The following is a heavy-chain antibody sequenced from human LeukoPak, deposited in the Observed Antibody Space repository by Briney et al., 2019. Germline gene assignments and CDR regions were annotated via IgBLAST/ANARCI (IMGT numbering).Heavy chain of an antibody. CDR1: GFTFSSHA. D-gene: IGHD6-19*01. CDR3: AKDFRNSSGWNVAGYLDY. CDR2: ISGSGGST. J-gene: IGHJ4*02. V-gene: IGHV3-23*01. Sequence: GGSLRLSCAASGFTFSSHAMSWVRQAPGKGLEWVSAISGSGGSTYYADSVKGRFTISGDNSKNTLYLQMNSLRAEDTAVYYCAKDFRNSSGWNVAGYLDYWGQGTLVTVSS.